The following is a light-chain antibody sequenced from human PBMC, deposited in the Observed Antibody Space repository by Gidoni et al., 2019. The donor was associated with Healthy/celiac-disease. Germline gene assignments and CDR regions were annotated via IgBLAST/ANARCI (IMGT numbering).Light chain of an antibody. CDR2: GAS. Sequence: EIVMTQSPGTLSLSPGERATLSCRASQSVSSSYLAWYQQKPGQAPRLLIYGASSRATSIPDRFSGSGSGTDFTLTISRLEPEDVAVYYCQQYGSSPPRYTFGQGTKLEIK. CDR3: QQYGSSPPRYT. V-gene: IGKV3-20*01. CDR1: QSVSSSY. J-gene: IGKJ2*01.